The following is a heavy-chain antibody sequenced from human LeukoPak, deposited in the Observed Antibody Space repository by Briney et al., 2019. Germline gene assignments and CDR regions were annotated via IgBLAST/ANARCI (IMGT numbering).Heavy chain of an antibody. CDR3: ARRDSYNSYYFDY. J-gene: IGHJ4*02. D-gene: IGHD5-24*01. CDR1: GGSIRNYY. Sequence: PSETLSLTCTVSGGSIRNYYWSWIRQPPGKGLEWIGYIYYSGSTNYNPSLKSRVTMSLDTSKSQFSLRLSSVTAADTAVYYCARRDSYNSYYFDYWGQGTLVTVSS. V-gene: IGHV4-59*08. CDR2: IYYSGST.